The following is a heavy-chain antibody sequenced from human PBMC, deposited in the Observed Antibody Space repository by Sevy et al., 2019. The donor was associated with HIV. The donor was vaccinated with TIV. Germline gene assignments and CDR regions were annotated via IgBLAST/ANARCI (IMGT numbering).Heavy chain of an antibody. V-gene: IGHV3-74*03. J-gene: IGHJ5*02. Sequence: GGSLRLSCVASGFTFDSYWMHWVRQDPGKGLVWVSCINSDGSSTKYADFVKGRFTNSRDNVKNILYLEMNSLRGEDTALYYCARRFGDYRVGFDPWGQGTRVTVSS. D-gene: IGHD2-21*02. CDR1: GFTFDSYW. CDR2: INSDGSST. CDR3: ARRFGDYRVGFDP.